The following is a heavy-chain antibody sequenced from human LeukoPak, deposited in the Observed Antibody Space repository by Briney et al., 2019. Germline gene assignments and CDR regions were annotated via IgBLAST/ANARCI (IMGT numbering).Heavy chain of an antibody. V-gene: IGHV4-59*08. CDR1: GGSISGHY. D-gene: IGHD6-6*01. CDR3: ARHVPLYSSSPGGYYYMDV. CDR2: IYNSGST. Sequence: KPSETLSLTCTVSGGSISGHYWSWIRQPPGKGLEWIGYIYNSGSTKYNPSLKSRVTISVDTSKNQFSLKLSSVTAADTAVYYCARHVPLYSSSPGGYYYMDVWGKGTTVTVSS. J-gene: IGHJ6*03.